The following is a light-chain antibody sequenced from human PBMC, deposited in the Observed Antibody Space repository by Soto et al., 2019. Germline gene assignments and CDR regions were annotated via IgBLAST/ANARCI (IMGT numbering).Light chain of an antibody. CDR1: TSDVGSYDL. V-gene: IGLV2-23*02. CDR2: EVS. Sequence: QSVLTQPASVSGSPGQSITISCTGTTSDVGSYDLVSWYQQHPGKAPKIMICEVSKRPSGDSNRFSGSKSGNTASLTISGLQAEDEADYYCCSYAGGRSPYVFGTGTQLTVL. CDR3: CSYAGGRSPYV. J-gene: IGLJ1*01.